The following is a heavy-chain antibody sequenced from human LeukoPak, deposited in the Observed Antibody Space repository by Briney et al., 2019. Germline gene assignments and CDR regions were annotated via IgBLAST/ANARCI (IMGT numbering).Heavy chain of an antibody. J-gene: IGHJ6*02. Sequence: PGGSLRLSCAASGFTFRSYSMNWVRQAPGKGLEWVCSITSSSSFIYHAESVKGRFTISRDNAKNSLYLQMNSLRAEDTAVYYCARDMTGRDCSGGSCYGYGLDAWGQGTTVTVSS. CDR2: ITSSSSFI. CDR1: GFTFRSYS. V-gene: IGHV3-21*01. D-gene: IGHD2-15*01. CDR3: ARDMTGRDCSGGSCYGYGLDA.